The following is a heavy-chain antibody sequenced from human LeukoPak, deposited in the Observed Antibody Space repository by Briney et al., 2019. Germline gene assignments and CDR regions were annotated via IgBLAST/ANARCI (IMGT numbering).Heavy chain of an antibody. V-gene: IGHV3-30*18. J-gene: IGHJ4*02. Sequence: PGRSLRLSCGASGFTFSSYGMHWVRQAPGKGLEWVAVISYDGSNKYYADSVKGRFTISRDNSKNTLYLQMNSLRAEDTAVYYCAKDPTTSFDYRGQGTLVTVSS. D-gene: IGHD1-14*01. CDR3: AKDPTTSFDY. CDR2: ISYDGSNK. CDR1: GFTFSSYG.